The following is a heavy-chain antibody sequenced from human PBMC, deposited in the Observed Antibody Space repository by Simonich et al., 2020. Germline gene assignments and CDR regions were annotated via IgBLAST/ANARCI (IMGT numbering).Heavy chain of an antibody. CDR3: ARDLGSSYYFDY. CDR1: GFTFSSYA. V-gene: IGHV3-30*07. CDR2: IPYDGSNK. J-gene: IGHJ4*02. D-gene: IGHD6-6*01. Sequence: GGGVVQPGRSLRLSCAASGFTFSSYAMHWVRQAPGKGLEWVAVIPYDGSNKYYADSVKGRFPISRDNSKNTLYLQMNSLRAEDTAVYYCARDLGSSYYFDYWGQGTLVTVSS.